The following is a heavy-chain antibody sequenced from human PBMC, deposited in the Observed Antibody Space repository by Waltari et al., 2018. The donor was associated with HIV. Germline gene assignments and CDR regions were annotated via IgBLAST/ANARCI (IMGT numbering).Heavy chain of an antibody. V-gene: IGHV1-69*06. J-gene: IGHJ3*02. CDR3: ARERGIAVAAPGAFDI. CDR1: GGTFSSYA. Sequence: VQSQVQLVQSGAEVKVSCKASGGTFSSYAISWVRQAPGQGLEWMGGIIPIFGTANYAQKFQGRVTITADKSTSTAYMELSSLRSEDTAVYYCARERGIAVAAPGAFDIWGQGTMVTVSS. CDR2: IIPIFGTA. D-gene: IGHD6-19*01.